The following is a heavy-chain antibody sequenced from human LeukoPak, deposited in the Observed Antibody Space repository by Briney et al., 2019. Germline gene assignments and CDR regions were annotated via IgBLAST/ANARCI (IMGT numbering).Heavy chain of an antibody. CDR3: ARDRGAWVPAAKNHAFDI. V-gene: IGHV4-31*03. Sequence: PSQTLSLTCTVSGGSISSSAYYWSWIRQFPGKGLEWIGYIYYSGSTYYNPSLKSRITISVDTSKNQFSLKLSSVTAADTAMYYCARDRGAWVPAAKNHAFDIWGQGTMVTVSS. D-gene: IGHD2-2*01. CDR2: IYYSGST. CDR1: GGSISSSAYY. J-gene: IGHJ3*02.